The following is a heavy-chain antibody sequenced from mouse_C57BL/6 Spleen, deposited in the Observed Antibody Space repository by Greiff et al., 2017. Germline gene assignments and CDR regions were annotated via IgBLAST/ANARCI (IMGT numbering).Heavy chain of an antibody. CDR3: ALLLRFPPFDY. Sequence: QVQLQQPGAELVMPGASVKLSCKASGYTFTSYWMHWVKQRPGQGLEWIGEIDPSDSYTNYNQKFKGKSTLTVDKSSSTAYMQLSSLTSEDSAFYYCALLLRFPPFDYWGQGTTLTVSS. J-gene: IGHJ2*01. CDR1: GYTFTSYW. CDR2: IDPSDSYT. V-gene: IGHV1-69*01. D-gene: IGHD1-1*01.